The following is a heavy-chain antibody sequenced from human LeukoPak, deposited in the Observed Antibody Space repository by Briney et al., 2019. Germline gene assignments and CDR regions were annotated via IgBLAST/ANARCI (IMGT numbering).Heavy chain of an antibody. CDR3: AREIYYYDSSGYTSYYMDV. CDR2: ISAYNGNT. V-gene: IGHV1-18*01. CDR1: GYTFTHYI. D-gene: IGHD3-22*01. J-gene: IGHJ6*03. Sequence: ASVKVSCKASGYTFTHYIINWVRQAPGQGLEWTGKISAYNGNTNYAQKLQGRVTMTTDTSTSTAYMELRSLRSDDTAVYYCAREIYYYDSSGYTSYYMDVWGKGTTVTVSS.